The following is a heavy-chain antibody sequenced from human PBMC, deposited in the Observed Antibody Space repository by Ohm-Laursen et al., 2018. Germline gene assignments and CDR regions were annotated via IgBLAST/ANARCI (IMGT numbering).Heavy chain of an antibody. Sequence: SLRLSRAASGFTFSSYAMSWVRQAPGKGLEWFSAISGSGGSTYYADSVKGRFTISRDNSKNTLYLQMNSLRAEDTAVYYCASMGTGYYDILTAPVWFDPWGQGTLVTVSS. D-gene: IGHD3-9*01. CDR3: ASMGTGYYDILTAPVWFDP. CDR1: GFTFSSYA. J-gene: IGHJ5*02. V-gene: IGHV3-23*01. CDR2: ISGSGGST.